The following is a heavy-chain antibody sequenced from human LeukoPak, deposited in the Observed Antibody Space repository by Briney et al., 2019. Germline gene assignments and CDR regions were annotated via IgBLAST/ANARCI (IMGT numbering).Heavy chain of an antibody. V-gene: IGHV1-2*02. D-gene: IGHD6-6*01. CDR1: GYTFTGYY. CDR2: INPNSGGT. J-gene: IGHJ4*02. CDR3: ARSGYVSSSHIYN. Sequence: ASMKVSCKASGYTFTGYYMHWVRQAPGQGLEWMGWINPNSGGTNFAQKFQGRVTMTRDTSISTAYMELSRLRSDDTAVYYCARSGYVSSSHIYNRGQGTLVTVSS.